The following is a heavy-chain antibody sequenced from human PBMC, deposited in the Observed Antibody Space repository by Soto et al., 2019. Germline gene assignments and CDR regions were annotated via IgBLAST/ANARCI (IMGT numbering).Heavy chain of an antibody. Sequence: PSETLSLTCTVSGGSISRSSYYWGWICQSPGKGLEWIGSFYVSGSTYYNPSLESRATTSVDTSKNQFSLKLSSVTAADTAMYYCARQRNWNYPFDYWGQGSLVTSPQ. J-gene: IGHJ4*02. CDR3: ARQRNWNYPFDY. CDR1: GGSISRSSYY. V-gene: IGHV4-39*01. CDR2: FYVSGST. D-gene: IGHD1-7*01.